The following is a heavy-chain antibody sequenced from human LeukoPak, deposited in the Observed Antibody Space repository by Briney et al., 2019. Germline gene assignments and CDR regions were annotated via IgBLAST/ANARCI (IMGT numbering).Heavy chain of an antibody. D-gene: IGHD4-11*01. CDR3: ARDQGDYSSQFYYYYGMDV. CDR2: ISAYNGNT. Sequence: ASVKVSCKASGYTFTSYGISWVRQAPGQGLEWMGWISAYNGNTNSAQKLQGRVTMTTDTSTSTAYMELRSLRSDDTAVYYCARDQGDYSSQFYYYYGMDVWGQGTTVTVSS. J-gene: IGHJ6*02. CDR1: GYTFTSYG. V-gene: IGHV1-18*01.